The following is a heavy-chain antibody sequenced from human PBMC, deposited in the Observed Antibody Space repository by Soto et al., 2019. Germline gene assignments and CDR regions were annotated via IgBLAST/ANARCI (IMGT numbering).Heavy chain of an antibody. J-gene: IGHJ4*02. V-gene: IGHV4-59*08. D-gene: IGHD3-16*01. Sequence: QVQLRESGPGLVTPSETLSVTCTVSGDSISSHYWSWIRQPPGKGLEWIGYIHSAGTTNYNASLKSRVALSLGPSKNVFSMRLTSVTAADTAVYYCVRGEWERSSFDDWGQGPLVTVSS. CDR1: GDSISSHY. CDR2: IHSAGTT. CDR3: VRGEWERSSFDD.